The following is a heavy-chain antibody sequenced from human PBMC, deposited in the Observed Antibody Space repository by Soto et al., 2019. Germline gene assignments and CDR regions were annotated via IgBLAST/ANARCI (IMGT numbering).Heavy chain of an antibody. J-gene: IGHJ4*02. D-gene: IGHD2-21*02. CDR3: ARDGMTTGDT. V-gene: IGHV4-4*07. CDR1: GVSVRSYT. Sequence: SETLSLTCIVSGVSVRSYTWSWVRQPANKGLEWIGRVFSSVSATYNPSLKSRVSISMDTPENRISLKLDSVTAADAGVYFCARDGMTTGDTWGPGTLGTVS. CDR2: VFSSVSA.